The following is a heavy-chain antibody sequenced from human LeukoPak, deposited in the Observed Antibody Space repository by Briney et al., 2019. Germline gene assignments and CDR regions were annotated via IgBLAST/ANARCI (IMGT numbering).Heavy chain of an antibody. V-gene: IGHV3-30*03. D-gene: IGHD3-10*01. CDR2: ISYDGSDK. J-gene: IGHJ5*02. CDR1: GFTISTYG. Sequence: GGSLRLSCAASGFTISTYGMHWVRQAPGKGLEWVALISYDGSDKYYADSVKGRFTISRDNSKNTLYLQMNSLRAEDTAVYYCARDGELEGDYVSWFDPWGQGTLVTVSS. CDR3: ARDGELEGDYVSWFDP.